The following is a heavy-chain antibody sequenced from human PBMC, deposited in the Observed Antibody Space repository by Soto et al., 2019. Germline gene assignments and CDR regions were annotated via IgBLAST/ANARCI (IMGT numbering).Heavy chain of an antibody. J-gene: IGHJ6*03. D-gene: IGHD2-2*01. Sequence: AGGSQRLSGAAAGFTFSSYGLHWVRQAPGKGLEWVAVISYDGSNKFYSDAVRGRFTISRDNPKNTLYLQMNYLRPEDTAVYYCAKDGGYCSSTSCPTYYYYYMDVWGKGTTVTVSS. V-gene: IGHV3-30*18. CDR1: GFTFSSYG. CDR2: ISYDGSNK. CDR3: AKDGGYCSSTSCPTYYYYYMDV.